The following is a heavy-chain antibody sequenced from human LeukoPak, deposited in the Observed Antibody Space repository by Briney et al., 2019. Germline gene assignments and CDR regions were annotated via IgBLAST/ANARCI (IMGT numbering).Heavy chain of an antibody. J-gene: IGHJ6*02. CDR3: ASAGDYYYGMDV. D-gene: IGHD3-10*01. V-gene: IGHV4-59*01. CDR1: GGSISSYY. Sequence: SETLSLTCTVSGGSISSYYWSWIRQPPGKGLEWIGYIYYSGSTNYNPSLKSRVTISVDTSKNQFSLKLSSVTAADTAVYYCASAGDYYYGMDVWGQGTTVTVS. CDR2: IYYSGST.